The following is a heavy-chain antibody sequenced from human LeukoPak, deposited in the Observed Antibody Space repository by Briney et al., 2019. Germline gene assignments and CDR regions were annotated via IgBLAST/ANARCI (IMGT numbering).Heavy chain of an antibody. Sequence: ETSETLSLTCAVYGGSFSGYYWSWIRQPPGKGLEWIGEINHSGSTNYNPSLKSRVTISVDTSKNQFSLKLSSVTAADTAVYYCARSPDTAILVDYWGQGTLVTVSS. V-gene: IGHV4-34*01. CDR1: GGSFSGYY. CDR2: INHSGST. D-gene: IGHD5-18*01. CDR3: ARSPDTAILVDY. J-gene: IGHJ4*02.